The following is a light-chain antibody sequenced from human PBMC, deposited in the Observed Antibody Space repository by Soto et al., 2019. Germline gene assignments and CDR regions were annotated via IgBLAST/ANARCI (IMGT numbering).Light chain of an antibody. CDR1: QSVSSY. V-gene: IGKV3-11*01. CDR3: QQYNNWPSIT. Sequence: EIVLTQSPATLSLSPGERATLSCRASQSVSSYLAWYQQKPGQAPRLLIYDAYNRATGIPARFSGSGSGTDFTLTIGSLQSEDFAVYYCQQYNNWPSITFGQWTRLEIK. J-gene: IGKJ5*01. CDR2: DAY.